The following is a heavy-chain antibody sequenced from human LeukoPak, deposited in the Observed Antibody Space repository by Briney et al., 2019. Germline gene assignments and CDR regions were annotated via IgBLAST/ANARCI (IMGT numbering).Heavy chain of an antibody. V-gene: IGHV4-59*01. J-gene: IGHJ5*02. CDR3: ARGRESYGFNYWFDP. D-gene: IGHD5-18*01. CDR2: LYYSGST. Sequence: PSETLSLTCNVSGASISRYYCTWIRQPPGKGLEWIGFLYYSGSTNYNPSLKGRVTMAVDTSTNQFSLKLSSVTAADTAVYYCARGRESYGFNYWFDPWGQGTLVSVSS. CDR1: GASISRYY.